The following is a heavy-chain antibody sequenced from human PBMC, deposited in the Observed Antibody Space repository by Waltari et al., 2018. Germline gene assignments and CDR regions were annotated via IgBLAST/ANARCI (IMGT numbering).Heavy chain of an antibody. CDR3: ARYCSGTTCSDGHLYGMDV. V-gene: IGHV3-23*01. CDR2: FRGRGGTK. Sequence: EVQLLESGGDLVQPGGSLRLSCAATGFIFSNYAMSWVRQAQGKGLDGVSTFRGRGGTKYDAGLVKGRFTISRDNSRNTLYLQMRSLGAEDAAVYYCARYCSGTTCSDGHLYGMDVWGQGTTVTVSS. CDR1: GFIFSNYA. J-gene: IGHJ6*02. D-gene: IGHD2-2*01.